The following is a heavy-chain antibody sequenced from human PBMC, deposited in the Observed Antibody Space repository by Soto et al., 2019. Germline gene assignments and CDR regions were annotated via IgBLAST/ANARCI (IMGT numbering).Heavy chain of an antibody. D-gene: IGHD4-17*01. V-gene: IGHV4-61*01. Sequence: SETLSLSCTVSGGSVSTGYYYWSWIRQPPGKGLEWIGYIYFTGTTKYNPSLKSRVTISVGTAKNQFSLKLSSVTAADTAVYYCARRYGVYFDYWGQGTLVTVSS. CDR1: GGSVSTGYYY. CDR3: ARRYGVYFDY. J-gene: IGHJ4*02. CDR2: IYFTGTT.